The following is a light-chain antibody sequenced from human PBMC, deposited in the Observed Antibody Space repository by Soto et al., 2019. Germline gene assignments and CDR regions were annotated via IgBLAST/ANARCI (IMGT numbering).Light chain of an antibody. J-gene: IGKJ4*01. CDR3: MQALQAFT. Sequence: EIVMTQSPLSLPVTPGEPASISCRSSQSLLHRNGYNYLDWYLQKPGQSPQLLIYLGSNRASGVPDRFSGSGSGTDFTLKISRVEAEDVWVYYCMQALQAFTFGERTKVEIK. CDR1: QSLLHRNGYNY. CDR2: LGS. V-gene: IGKV2-28*01.